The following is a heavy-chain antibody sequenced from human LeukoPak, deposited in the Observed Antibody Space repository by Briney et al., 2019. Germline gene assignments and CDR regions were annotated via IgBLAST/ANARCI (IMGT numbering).Heavy chain of an antibody. D-gene: IGHD2-8*01. J-gene: IGHJ3*02. V-gene: IGHV1-8*01. Sequence: ASVKVSCKASAYTFTSYGINRVRNATGQGLEWKGWMNPNSGNTGYAQKFQGRVTMTRNTSISTAYMELSSLRSEDTAVYYCARVSPLFYYDAFDIWGQGTMVTVSS. CDR3: ARVSPLFYYDAFDI. CDR1: AYTFTSYG. CDR2: MNPNSGNT.